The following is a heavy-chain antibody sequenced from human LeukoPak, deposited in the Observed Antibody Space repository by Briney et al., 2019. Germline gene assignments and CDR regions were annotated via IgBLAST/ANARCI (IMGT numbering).Heavy chain of an antibody. CDR1: GGSFSGYY. Sequence: PSETLSLTCAVYGGSFSGYYWSWIRQPPGKGLEWIGEINHSGSTNSAPSLKSQVTISVDTSNSQSSLTLTSVTAADTAVYYGARDHFGVVIRHDFDVWGQGTMVTVSS. CDR3: ARDHFGVVIRHDFDV. J-gene: IGHJ3*01. CDR2: INHSGST. V-gene: IGHV4-34*01. D-gene: IGHD3-3*01.